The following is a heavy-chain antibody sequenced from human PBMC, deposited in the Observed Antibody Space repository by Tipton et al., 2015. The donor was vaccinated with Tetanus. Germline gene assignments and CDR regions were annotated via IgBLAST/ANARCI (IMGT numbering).Heavy chain of an antibody. V-gene: IGHV4-31*03. CDR1: GGSISSGGYY. Sequence: GLVKPSQTLSLTCTVSGGSISSGGYYWSWIRQHPGKGLEWIGDIYYSGSTYYNPSLKSRVTISVDTPRNQFSLRLSSVTAADTAVYYCARHNSGYFTFFDYWGQGTLVTVSS. J-gene: IGHJ4*02. CDR2: IYYSGST. CDR3: ARHNSGYFTFFDY. D-gene: IGHD3-22*01.